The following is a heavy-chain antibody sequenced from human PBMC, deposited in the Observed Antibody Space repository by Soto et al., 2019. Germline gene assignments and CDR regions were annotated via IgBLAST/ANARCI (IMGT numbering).Heavy chain of an antibody. CDR1: GYSFKDHY. V-gene: IGHV1-46*02. Sequence: ASVKVSCKASGYSFKDHYMHWVRQAPGRGLEWVGIINPSGVHTNYAQQFRGRVAMTRDTSTSTAYMELRSLRSEDTAVYFCARISCKGGSCYFDFDHWGQGTLVTVSS. J-gene: IGHJ4*02. CDR3: ARISCKGGSCYFDFDH. D-gene: IGHD2-15*01. CDR2: INPSGVHT.